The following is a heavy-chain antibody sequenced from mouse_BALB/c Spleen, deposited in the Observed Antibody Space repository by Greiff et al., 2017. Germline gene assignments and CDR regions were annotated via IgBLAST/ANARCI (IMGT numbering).Heavy chain of an antibody. CDR1: GFAFSSYD. CDR3: ARLGYRYEGAMDY. J-gene: IGHJ4*01. Sequence: EVQVVESGGGLVKPGGSLKLSCAASGFAFSSYDMSWVRQTPEKRLEWVAYISSGGGSTYYPDTVKGRFTISRDNAKNTLYLQMSSLKSEDTAMYYCARLGYRYEGAMDYWGQGTSVTVSS. V-gene: IGHV5-12-1*01. CDR2: ISSGGGST. D-gene: IGHD2-14*01.